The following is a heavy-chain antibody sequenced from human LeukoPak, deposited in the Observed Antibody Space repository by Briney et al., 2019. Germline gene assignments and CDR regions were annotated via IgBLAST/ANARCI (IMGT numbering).Heavy chain of an antibody. D-gene: IGHD6-19*01. CDR1: GGSISSYY. V-gene: IGHV4-59*01. Sequence: SETLSLTCTVAGGSISSYYWSWIRQPPGKGLGWIGYIYYSGSTNYNPSLKSRVTISVDTSKNQFSLKLSSVTAADTAVYYCARSSVAGYIDYWGQGTLVTVSS. CDR2: IYYSGST. J-gene: IGHJ4*02. CDR3: ARSSVAGYIDY.